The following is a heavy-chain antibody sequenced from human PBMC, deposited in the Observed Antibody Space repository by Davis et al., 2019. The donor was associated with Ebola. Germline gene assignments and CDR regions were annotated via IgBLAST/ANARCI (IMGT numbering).Heavy chain of an antibody. CDR3: AREGGRYYDSSGYVFDI. Sequence: ASVKVSCKAFGYRFTSYYMHWVRQAPGQGLEWMGIINPITGGTSYAQNFQVRVNMTRDTSTSTVYMELSSLRSEDTAVYYCAREGGRYYDSSGYVFDIWGQGTMVKVSS. V-gene: IGHV1-46*01. CDR2: INPITGGT. D-gene: IGHD3-22*01. CDR1: GYRFTSYY. J-gene: IGHJ3*02.